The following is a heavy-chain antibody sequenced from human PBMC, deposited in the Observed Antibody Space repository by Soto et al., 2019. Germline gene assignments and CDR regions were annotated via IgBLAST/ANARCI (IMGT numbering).Heavy chain of an antibody. CDR2: IYYSGST. V-gene: IGHV4-39*01. CDR1: GGSISSSSYY. Sequence: QLQLQESGPGLVKPSETLSLTCTVSGGSISSSSYYWGWIRQPPGKGLEWIGSIYYSGSTYYNPSLKSRVTISVDTSKNQFSRKLSSVTAADTAVYYCAATGCSSTSCPTPDAFDIWGQGTMVTVSS. D-gene: IGHD2-2*01. J-gene: IGHJ3*02. CDR3: AATGCSSTSCPTPDAFDI.